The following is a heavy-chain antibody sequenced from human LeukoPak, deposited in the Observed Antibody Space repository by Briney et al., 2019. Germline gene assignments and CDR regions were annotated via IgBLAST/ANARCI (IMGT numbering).Heavy chain of an antibody. CDR3: ARVDESISGWPFDY. CDR1: GFTFSNYA. D-gene: IGHD6-19*01. V-gene: IGHV3-30-3*01. Sequence: GGSLRLSCAASGFTFSNYAMHWVRQAPGKGLEWVASISHDGTNKYHAESVKGRFTISRDNSKNTLYLEMNSLRAEDTAVYYCARVDESISGWPFDYWGQGTLVIVSS. CDR2: ISHDGTNK. J-gene: IGHJ4*02.